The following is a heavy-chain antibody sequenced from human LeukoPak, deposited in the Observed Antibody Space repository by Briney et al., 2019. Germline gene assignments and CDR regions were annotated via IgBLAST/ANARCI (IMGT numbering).Heavy chain of an antibody. CDR2: IHYSGST. Sequence: SETLSLTCTVSGGSISSHRWSWIRQPPGKGLEWIGCIHYSGSTNYNPSLKSRVTISVDTSKNQFSLKLSSVTAADTAVYYCARGVGNWGQGTLVTVSS. J-gene: IGHJ4*02. CDR3: ARGVGN. CDR1: GGSISSHR. V-gene: IGHV4-59*11.